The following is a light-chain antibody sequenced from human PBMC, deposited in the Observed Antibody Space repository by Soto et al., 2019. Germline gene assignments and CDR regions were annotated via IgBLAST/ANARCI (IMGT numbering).Light chain of an antibody. J-gene: IGKJ3*01. Sequence: DIQMTQSPSTLSASVGDRVSITCRASQSISSWLAWYQEKQGKAPKLLIYDASSLQSGVPSRFSGSASGAEFALTISGLQPDDFATYYCQQYKNYPFTFGPGTKV. CDR3: QQYKNYPFT. V-gene: IGKV1-5*01. CDR2: DAS. CDR1: QSISSW.